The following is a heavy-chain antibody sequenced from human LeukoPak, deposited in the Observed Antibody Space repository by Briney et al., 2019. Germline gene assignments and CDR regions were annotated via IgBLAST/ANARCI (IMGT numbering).Heavy chain of an antibody. CDR1: GYTFTGYY. V-gene: IGHV1-2*02. CDR2: INPNSGGT. CDR3: AREAIAARRRGFDY. D-gene: IGHD6-6*01. Sequence: GASGKVSCKASGYTFTGYYMHWVRQAPGQGLKWMGWINPNSGGTNYAQKFQGRVTMTRDTSISTAYMELSRLRSDDTAVYYCAREAIAARRRGFDYWGQGTLVTVSS. J-gene: IGHJ4*02.